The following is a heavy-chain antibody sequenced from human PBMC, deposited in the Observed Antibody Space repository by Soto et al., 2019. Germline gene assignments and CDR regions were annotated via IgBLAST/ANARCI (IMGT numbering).Heavy chain of an antibody. V-gene: IGHV1-24*01. Sequence: ASVKVSCKVSGYTLTELSMHWVRQAPGKGLEWMGGFDPEDGETICAQKFQGRVTMTEDTSTDTAYMELSSLRADDTAVYYCARDASYYSLWSGYYPSRNGMDVWGQGTTVTVSS. D-gene: IGHD3-3*01. CDR3: ARDASYYSLWSGYYPSRNGMDV. CDR2: FDPEDGET. CDR1: GYTLTELS. J-gene: IGHJ6*02.